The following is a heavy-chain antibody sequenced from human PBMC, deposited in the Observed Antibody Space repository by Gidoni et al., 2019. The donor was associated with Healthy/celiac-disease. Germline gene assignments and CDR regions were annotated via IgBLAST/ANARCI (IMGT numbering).Heavy chain of an antibody. D-gene: IGHD3-3*01. CDR3: ARVPPSGYHFDY. Sequence: QVQLVQSGAAVKKPGASVKVSCKASGYTFTSYDINCVRQATGQGLEWMGWMNPNSGNTGYAQKFQGRVTMTRNTTISTAYMELSSLRSEDTAVYYCARVPPSGYHFDYWGQGTLVTVSS. CDR1: GYTFTSYD. V-gene: IGHV1-8*01. CDR2: MNPNSGNT. J-gene: IGHJ4*02.